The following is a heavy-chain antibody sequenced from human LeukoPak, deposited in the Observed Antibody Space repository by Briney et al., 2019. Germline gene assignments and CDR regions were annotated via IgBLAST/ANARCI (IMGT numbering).Heavy chain of an antibody. CDR2: ISSSGSTI. Sequence: GGSLRLSCAASRFTFSSYEMNWVRQAPGKGLEWVSYISSSGSTIYYADAVKGRFTISRDNAKNSLYLQMNSLRAEDTAVYYCAELGITMIGGVWGKGTTVTISS. CDR1: RFTFSSYE. D-gene: IGHD3-10*02. V-gene: IGHV3-48*03. CDR3: AELGITMIGGV. J-gene: IGHJ6*04.